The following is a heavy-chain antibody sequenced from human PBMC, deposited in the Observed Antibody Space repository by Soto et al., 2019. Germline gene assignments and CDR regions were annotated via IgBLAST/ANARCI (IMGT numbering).Heavy chain of an antibody. CDR1: GFTFSNAW. Sequence: EVQLVESGGGLVKPGGSLRLSCAASGFTFSNAWMSWVRQAPGKGLEWVGRIKTKKDGGTIDYAAPVKGRFTISRNDSNNTVYLQMNNLKTEDTAVYDCTTLFIIVDYSKNWGQGTLVTVS. J-gene: IGHJ4*02. CDR2: IKTKKDGGTI. CDR3: TTLFIIVDYSKN. V-gene: IGHV3-15*01. D-gene: IGHD4-4*01.